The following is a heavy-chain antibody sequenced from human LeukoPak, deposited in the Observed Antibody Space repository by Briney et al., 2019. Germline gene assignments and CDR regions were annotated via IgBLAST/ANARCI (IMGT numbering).Heavy chain of an antibody. CDR3: ARPYFQWELRY. V-gene: IGHV1-2*02. D-gene: IGHD1-26*01. CDR2: INPSSGGT. CDR1: GYTFSGYY. J-gene: IGHJ4*02. Sequence: ASVKVSCKASGYTFSGYYIHWVRQAPGQGLEWMGWINPSSGGTNYAQKFQGRVTMTRDTSISTVYMEMSRLRYDDTAVYYCARPYFQWELRYWGPGTLVTVSS.